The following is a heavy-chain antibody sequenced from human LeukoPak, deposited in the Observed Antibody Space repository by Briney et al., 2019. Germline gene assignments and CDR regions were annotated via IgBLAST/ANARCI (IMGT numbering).Heavy chain of an antibody. CDR3: ARGKWLRVRLDY. J-gene: IGHJ4*02. CDR2: INHSGST. D-gene: IGHD5-12*01. CDR1: GYSISSGYY. V-gene: IGHV4-38-2*02. Sequence: SETLSLTCTVSGYSISSGYYWSWIRQPPGKGLEWIGEINHSGSTNYNPSLKSRVTISVDTSKNQFSLKLSSVTAADTAVYYCARGKWLRVRLDYWGQGTLVTVSS.